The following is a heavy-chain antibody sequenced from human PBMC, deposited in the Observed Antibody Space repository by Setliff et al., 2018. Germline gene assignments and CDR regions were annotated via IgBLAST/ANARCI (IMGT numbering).Heavy chain of an antibody. V-gene: IGHV1-18*01. CDR1: GYTFTSYG. CDR2: ISAYNGNT. Sequence: ASVKVSCKASGYTFTSYGISWVRQAPGQGLEWMGWISAYNGNTNYAQKLQGRVTMTRDTSTSTVYMELGGLRSGDTAVYYCAREAKRNVVVVVAATPVYWGQGTLVTVSS. J-gene: IGHJ4*02. D-gene: IGHD2-15*01. CDR3: AREAKRNVVVVVAATPVY.